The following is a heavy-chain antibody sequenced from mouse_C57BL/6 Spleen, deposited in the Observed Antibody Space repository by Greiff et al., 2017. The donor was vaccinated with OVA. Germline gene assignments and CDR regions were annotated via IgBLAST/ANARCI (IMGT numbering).Heavy chain of an antibody. Sequence: QVQLQQPGAELVKPGASVKLSCKASGYTFTSYWMQWVKQRPGQGLEWIGEIDPSDSYTNYNQKLKGKATLTVDTSSSTAYMQLSSLTSEDSAVYYCARTGTGYFDVWGTGTTVTVSS. V-gene: IGHV1-50*01. CDR2: IDPSDSYT. CDR3: ARTGTGYFDV. D-gene: IGHD4-1*01. CDR1: GYTFTSYW. J-gene: IGHJ1*03.